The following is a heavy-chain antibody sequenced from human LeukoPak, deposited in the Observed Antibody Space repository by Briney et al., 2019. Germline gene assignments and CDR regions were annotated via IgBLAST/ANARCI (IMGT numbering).Heavy chain of an antibody. V-gene: IGHV3-30*18. Sequence: RTGGSLRLSCAASGFTFSSYGMHWVRQAPGKGLEWVAVISYDGSNKYYADSVKGRFTISRDNSKNTLYLQMNSLRAEDTAVYYCAKDQQDSSGWHYYYYGMDVWGQGTTVTVSS. J-gene: IGHJ6*02. CDR1: GFTFSSYG. CDR3: AKDQQDSSGWHYYYYGMDV. D-gene: IGHD6-19*01. CDR2: ISYDGSNK.